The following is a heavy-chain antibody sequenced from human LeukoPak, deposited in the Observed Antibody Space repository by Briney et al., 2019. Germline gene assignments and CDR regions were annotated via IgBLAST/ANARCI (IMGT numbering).Heavy chain of an antibody. CDR1: GFTFSSYL. CDR2: IKKDGSEK. V-gene: IGHV3-7*01. CDR3: VGGSGWLFDY. D-gene: IGHD6-19*01. J-gene: IGHJ4*02. Sequence: PGGSLRLSCAASGFTFSSYLMFWVRQPPGKGLEWVATIKKDGSEKDYVDSVKGRFTISRDNAENSLSLQMNSLRGDDTAIYYCVGGSGWLFDYWGQGTLVTVSS.